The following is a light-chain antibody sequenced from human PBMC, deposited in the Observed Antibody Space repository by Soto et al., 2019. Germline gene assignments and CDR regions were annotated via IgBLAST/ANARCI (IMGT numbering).Light chain of an antibody. CDR2: DAS. J-gene: IGKJ2*01. V-gene: IGKV1-5*01. CDR3: QQYXSFSHT. CDR1: QSISGW. Sequence: DIQMTQSPSTLSASVGDRVTITCRVSQSISGWLAWYQQKPGKAPKLLIYDASSLEGGVPSRFSGSGSGTEFTLTISGLQSDDFATYYCQQYXSFSHTFGQG.